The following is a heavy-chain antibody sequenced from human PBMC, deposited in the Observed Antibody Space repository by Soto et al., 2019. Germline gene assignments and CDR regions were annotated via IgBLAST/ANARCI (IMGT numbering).Heavy chain of an antibody. CDR2: IDPSDSQT. V-gene: IGHV5-10-1*01. Sequence: GEPLKISCKGSGYSFAGYWITWVRQKPGKGLEWKGRIDPSDSQTYYSPSFRGHVTISVTKSITTVFLQWSSLRASDTAMYYCARQIYDSDTGPNFQYYFDSWGQGTPVTVS. CDR1: GYSFAGYW. J-gene: IGHJ4*02. D-gene: IGHD3-22*01. CDR3: ARQIYDSDTGPNFQYYFDS.